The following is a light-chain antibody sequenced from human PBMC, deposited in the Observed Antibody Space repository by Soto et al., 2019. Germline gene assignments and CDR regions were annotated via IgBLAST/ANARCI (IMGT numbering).Light chain of an antibody. V-gene: IGLV2-14*01. CDR3: SSYTSSSTV. J-gene: IGLJ1*01. CDR2: DVS. CDR1: SSDVGGYNY. Sequence: QSVLTQPASVSGSPGESITISCTGTSSDVGGYNYVSWYQQHPGKAPKLMIYDVSNRPSGVSNRFSGSKSVNTASLTISWLQAEDEADYYCSSYTSSSTVFGTGTKVTVL.